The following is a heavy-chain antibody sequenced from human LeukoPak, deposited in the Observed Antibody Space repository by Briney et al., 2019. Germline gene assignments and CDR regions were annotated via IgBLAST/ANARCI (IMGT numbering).Heavy chain of an antibody. Sequence: SETLSLTCAVYGGSFSGYYWSWIRQPPGKGLEWIGEINHSGSTNYNPSLKSRVTISVDTSKNQFSLKLSSVTAADTAVYYCARANSGYSSGWYFHGMDVWGQGTTVTVSS. D-gene: IGHD6-19*01. CDR3: ARANSGYSSGWYFHGMDV. V-gene: IGHV4-34*01. CDR1: GGSFSGYY. CDR2: INHSGST. J-gene: IGHJ6*02.